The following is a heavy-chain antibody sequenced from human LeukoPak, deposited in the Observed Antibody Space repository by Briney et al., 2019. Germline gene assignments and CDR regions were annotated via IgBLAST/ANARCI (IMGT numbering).Heavy chain of an antibody. Sequence: GGSLEISCKGSGYSFTSYWIGWVRQMPGKGLEGMGIIYPGDSDTRYSPSFQGQVTISADKSISTAYLQWSSLKASDTAMYYCARGVGIAAAGGWFDPWGQGTLVTVSS. CDR3: ARGVGIAAAGGWFDP. V-gene: IGHV5-51*01. CDR1: GYSFTSYW. CDR2: IYPGDSDT. D-gene: IGHD6-13*01. J-gene: IGHJ5*02.